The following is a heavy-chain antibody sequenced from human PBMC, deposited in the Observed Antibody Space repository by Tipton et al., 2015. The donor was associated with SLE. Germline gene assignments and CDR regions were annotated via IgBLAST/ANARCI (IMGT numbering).Heavy chain of an antibody. J-gene: IGHJ4*02. Sequence: WVRQPPGKGLEWIGSIYYGRSTYYSPSLKSRVTISVDTSQEQFSLNLKSVTAADTAVYYCARGGWELSFDYWGQGTLVTVSS. D-gene: IGHD1-26*01. V-gene: IGHV4-39*07. CDR3: ARGGWELSFDY. CDR2: IYYGRST.